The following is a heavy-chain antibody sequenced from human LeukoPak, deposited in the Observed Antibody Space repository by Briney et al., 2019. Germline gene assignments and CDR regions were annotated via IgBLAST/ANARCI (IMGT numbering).Heavy chain of an antibody. CDR2: IYYRGST. Sequence: SETLSLTCSVSGDSVSRTNFFRGWIRQPPGKGLEWIGNIYYRGSTYYRSSLKSRVTISIDTSKNHFSLRLSSVTAADTAVYYCARGNDAILNFWGQGTLVTVSS. CDR1: GDSVSRTNFF. CDR3: ARGNDAILNF. D-gene: IGHD1-1*01. V-gene: IGHV4-39*07. J-gene: IGHJ4*02.